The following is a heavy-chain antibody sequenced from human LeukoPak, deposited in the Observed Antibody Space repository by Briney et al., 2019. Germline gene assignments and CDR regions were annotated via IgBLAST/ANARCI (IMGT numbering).Heavy chain of an antibody. CDR2: ISYDGSNK. D-gene: IGHD2-2*01. J-gene: IGHJ6*02. Sequence: GGSLRLSCAASGFTFSSYAMHWVRQAPGKGLEWVAVISYDGSNKYYADSVKGRFAISRDNSKNTLYLQMNSLRAEDTAVYYCARDRGYCSSTSCFSYYYYGMDVWGQGTTVTVSS. V-gene: IGHV3-30*09. CDR3: ARDRGYCSSTSCFSYYYYGMDV. CDR1: GFTFSSYA.